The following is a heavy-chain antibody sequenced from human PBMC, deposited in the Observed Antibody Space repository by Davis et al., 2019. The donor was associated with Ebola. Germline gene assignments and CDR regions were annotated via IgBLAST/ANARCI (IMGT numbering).Heavy chain of an antibody. CDR3: TRDHWAVAGYFDY. V-gene: IGHV3-49*04. Sequence: GGSLRLSCAGSGFTFSSYAMSWVRQAPGKGLEWVGFIRSKAYGGTTEYAASVKGRFTISRDDSKSIAYLQMNSLKTEDTAVYYCTRDHWAVAGYFDYWGQGTLVTVSS. D-gene: IGHD6-19*01. CDR1: GFTFSSYA. J-gene: IGHJ4*02. CDR2: IRSKAYGGTT.